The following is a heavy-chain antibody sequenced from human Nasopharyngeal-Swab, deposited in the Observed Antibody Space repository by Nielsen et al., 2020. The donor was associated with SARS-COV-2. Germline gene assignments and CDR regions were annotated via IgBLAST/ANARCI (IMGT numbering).Heavy chain of an antibody. V-gene: IGHV3-66*01. CDR1: GFTVSSNY. D-gene: IGHD6-13*01. Sequence: GESLKISCAASGFTVSSNYMSWVRQAPGKGLERVSVIYSGGSTYYADSVKGRFTISRDNSKNTLYLQMNSLRAEDTAVYYCAREMGIAAPWGDYYGMDVWGQGTTVTVSS. J-gene: IGHJ6*02. CDR3: AREMGIAAPWGDYYGMDV. CDR2: IYSGGST.